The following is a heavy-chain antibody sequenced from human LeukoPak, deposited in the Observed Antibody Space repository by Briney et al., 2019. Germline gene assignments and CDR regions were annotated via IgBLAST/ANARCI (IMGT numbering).Heavy chain of an antibody. Sequence: GGSLRLSCAASGFTFNNYGMHWVRQAPGKGLEWVAVIATDGRDKKYADSVKGRFTISRDNSKNTLYLEMNSLRPEDTAVYHCAKDSKVAAAGYFLDYWGQGTLVTVSS. CDR2: IATDGRDK. J-gene: IGHJ4*02. CDR1: GFTFNNYG. CDR3: AKDSKVAAAGYFLDY. D-gene: IGHD6-13*01. V-gene: IGHV3-30*18.